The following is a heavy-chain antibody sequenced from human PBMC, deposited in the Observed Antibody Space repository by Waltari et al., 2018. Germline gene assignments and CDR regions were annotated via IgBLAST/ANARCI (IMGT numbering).Heavy chain of an antibody. CDR3: ARGYSSSSGAFDY. D-gene: IGHD6-6*01. CDR2: ISSSSSYI. Sequence: EVQLVESGGGLVKPGGSLRLSCAASGFTFSSYSMNWFRQAPGKGLEWVSSISSSSSYIYYADSVKGRFTISRDNAKNSLYRQMNSLRAEDTAVYYCARGYSSSSGAFDYWGQGTLVTVSS. CDR1: GFTFSSYS. J-gene: IGHJ4*02. V-gene: IGHV3-21*01.